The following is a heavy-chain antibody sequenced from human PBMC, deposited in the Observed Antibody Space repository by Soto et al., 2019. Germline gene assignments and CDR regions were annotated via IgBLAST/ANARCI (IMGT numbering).Heavy chain of an antibody. CDR2: IYYSGST. CDR3: ARQPYSSSTRCYPFSNWLDP. Sequence: SETLSLTCTVSGGSISSSSYYWGWIRQPPGKGLEWIGSIYYSGSTYYNPSLKSRVTISVDTSKNQFSLKLSSVTAADTAVYYCARQPYSSSTRCYPFSNWLDPWGQGTLVTVSS. D-gene: IGHD2-2*01. J-gene: IGHJ5*02. V-gene: IGHV4-39*01. CDR1: GGSISSSSYY.